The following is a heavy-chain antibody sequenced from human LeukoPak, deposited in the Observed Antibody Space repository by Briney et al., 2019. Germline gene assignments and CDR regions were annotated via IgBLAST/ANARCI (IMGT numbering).Heavy chain of an antibody. CDR3: AINGGITGTKFDY. Sequence: ASVKVSCKASGYTFTSYYMHWVRQAPGQGLEWMGIINPSGGSTSYAQKFQGRVTITADKSTSTAYMELSSLRSEDTAVYYCAINGGITGTKFDYWGQGTLVTVSS. D-gene: IGHD1-20*01. CDR1: GYTFTSYY. V-gene: IGHV1-46*01. J-gene: IGHJ4*02. CDR2: INPSGGST.